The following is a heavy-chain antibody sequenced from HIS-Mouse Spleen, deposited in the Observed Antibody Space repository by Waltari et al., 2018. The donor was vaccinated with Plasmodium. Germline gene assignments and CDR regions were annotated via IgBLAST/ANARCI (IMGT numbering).Heavy chain of an antibody. D-gene: IGHD6-13*01. CDR3: ARGDSDSSSWFRYYFDY. V-gene: IGHV3-74*01. J-gene: IGHJ4*02. CDR2: INSDGSST. CDR1: GFTFSSYW. Sequence: EVQLVESGGVLVQPGWSLRLSCAASGFTFSSYWMHWVRQAPVEGLVWVSRINSDGSSTSYADSVNGRFTISRDNAKNTLYLQMNSLRAEDTAVYYCARGDSDSSSWFRYYFDYWGQGTLVTVSS.